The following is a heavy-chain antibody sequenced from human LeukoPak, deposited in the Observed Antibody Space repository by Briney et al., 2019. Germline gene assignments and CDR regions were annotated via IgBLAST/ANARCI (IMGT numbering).Heavy chain of an antibody. CDR3: ARNDFWSGPDY. D-gene: IGHD3-3*01. V-gene: IGHV1-46*01. Sequence: GASVKVSCKASGYTFTSYYIHWVRQAPGQGLEWMGIINPSGGSTNYAQKLQGRVTMTTDTSTSTAYMELRSLRSDDTAVYYCARNDFWSGPDYWGQGTLVTVSS. CDR1: GYTFTSYY. CDR2: INPSGGST. J-gene: IGHJ4*02.